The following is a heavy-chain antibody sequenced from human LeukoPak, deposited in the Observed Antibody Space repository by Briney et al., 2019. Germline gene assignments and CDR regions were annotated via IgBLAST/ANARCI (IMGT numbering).Heavy chain of an antibody. CDR2: IIDCNGAT. J-gene: IGHJ2*01. CDR3: ANHHPLRYLDL. V-gene: IGHV3-23*01. CDR1: GFPFNTFS. Sequence: GGSLRLFCAASGFPFNTFSMSWVRQAPGKGLEWVSAIIDCNGATYYGDFVKGRFTISRDNSQSTLYLQMNNLGAEATVLYYGANHHPLRYLDLWGHGTLVTVSS.